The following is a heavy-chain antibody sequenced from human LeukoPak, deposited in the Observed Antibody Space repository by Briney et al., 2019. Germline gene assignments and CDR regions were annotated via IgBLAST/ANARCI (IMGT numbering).Heavy chain of an antibody. CDR2: IYSGGST. Sequence: QPGGSLRLSCAASGFIVSSNYMIWVPQAPGKGLEWVSVIYSGGSTYYADSVKGRFTISRDNSKNTLYLQMNSLRAEDTAVYYCARAPFIYEGFDYWGQGTLVTVSS. V-gene: IGHV3-66*01. J-gene: IGHJ4*02. CDR3: ARAPFIYEGFDY. CDR1: GFIVSSNY. D-gene: IGHD2/OR15-2a*01.